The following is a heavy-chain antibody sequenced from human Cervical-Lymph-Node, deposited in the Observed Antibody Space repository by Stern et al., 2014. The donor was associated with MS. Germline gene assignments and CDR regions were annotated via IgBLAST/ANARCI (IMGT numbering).Heavy chain of an antibody. CDR2: ISYDGSNK. CDR1: GFTFSSYA. D-gene: IGHD5-24*01. Sequence: QLVQSGGGVVQPGRSLRLSCAASGFTFSSYAMHWVRQAPGKGLEWVAVISYDGSNKYYADSVKGRFTISRDNSKNTLYLQMNSLRAEDTAVYYCARDDSIGDGYNWPFDYWGQGTLVTVSS. J-gene: IGHJ4*02. V-gene: IGHV3-30-3*01. CDR3: ARDDSIGDGYNWPFDY.